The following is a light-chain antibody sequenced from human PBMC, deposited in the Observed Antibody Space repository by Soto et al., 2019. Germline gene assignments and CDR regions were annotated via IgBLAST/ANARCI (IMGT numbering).Light chain of an antibody. V-gene: IGKV1-39*01. J-gene: IGKJ5*01. Sequence: DIQMTQSPSSLSASVGGRVTITCRASQSIRTCLNWYQQKPGKAPKLLIYAASSLQSGVPSRFSGSGSGTDFTLTISSLQPDDFATYYCQLSDSSFTFGQGTRLEI. CDR3: QLSDSSFT. CDR1: QSIRTC. CDR2: AAS.